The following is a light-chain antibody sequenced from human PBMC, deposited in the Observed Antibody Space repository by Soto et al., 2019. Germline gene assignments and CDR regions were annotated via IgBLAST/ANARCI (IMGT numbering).Light chain of an antibody. CDR1: QDISTL. CDR2: GAS. J-gene: IGKJ4*01. Sequence: DIQMTQSPSSVSASIGDTVTITCRASQDISTLLAWYQQKPGKAPKLLIYGASTLESGVPSRFSGRGSGTDFTLTINSLQPEDYATYFRQQADSFPLTFGGGTKVDIK. CDR3: QQADSFPLT. V-gene: IGKV1D-12*01.